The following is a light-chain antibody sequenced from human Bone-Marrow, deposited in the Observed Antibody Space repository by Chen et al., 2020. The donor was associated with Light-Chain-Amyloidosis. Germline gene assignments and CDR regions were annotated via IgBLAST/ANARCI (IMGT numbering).Light chain of an antibody. V-gene: IGKV3-11*01. CDR1: VGVRGY. CDR3: QRRTNRPPGYT. Sequence: EIVLTQSPATLSLSPGERPTLSCRASVGVRGYLAWYQHEPGRAPRLLIDDASDRAIGIPPRFSGSESGTDFTLTISSLEPEDFAVYYCQRRTNRPPGYTFGQGTKLEIK. J-gene: IGKJ2*01. CDR2: DAS.